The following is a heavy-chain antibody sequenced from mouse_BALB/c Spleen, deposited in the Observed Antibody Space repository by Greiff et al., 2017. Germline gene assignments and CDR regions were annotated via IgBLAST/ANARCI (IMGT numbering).Heavy chain of an antibody. J-gene: IGHJ4*01. CDR3: ASGGEWGYDYAMDY. D-gene: IGHD2-2*01. Sequence: QVQLQQSGAELMKPGASVKISCKATGYTFSSYWIEWVKQRPGHGLEWIGEILPGSGSTNYNEKFKGKATFTADTSSNTAYMQLSSLTSEDSAVYYGASGGEWGYDYAMDYWGQGTSVTVSS. CDR1: GYTFSSYW. V-gene: IGHV1-9*01. CDR2: ILPGSGST.